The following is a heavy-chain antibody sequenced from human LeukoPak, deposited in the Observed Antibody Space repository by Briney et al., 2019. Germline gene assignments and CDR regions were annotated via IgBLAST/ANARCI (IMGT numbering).Heavy chain of an antibody. CDR1: GYTFTGYY. CDR2: INPNSGGT. Sequence: ASVKVSCKASGYTFTGYYMHWVRQAPGQGLEWMGWINPNSGGTNYAQKFQGRVTMTRDTSISTAYMELSRLRSDDTAVYYCARDPESPYSSSSSYYYYYMDVWGKGTTVTVSS. J-gene: IGHJ6*03. D-gene: IGHD6-6*01. CDR3: ARDPESPYSSSSSYYYYYMDV. V-gene: IGHV1-2*02.